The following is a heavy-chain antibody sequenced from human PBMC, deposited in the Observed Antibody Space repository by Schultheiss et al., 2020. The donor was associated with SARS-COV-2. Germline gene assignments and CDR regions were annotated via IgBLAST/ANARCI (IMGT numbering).Heavy chain of an antibody. CDR2: ISGDGGST. CDR3: AKDRDILPTLGDY. V-gene: IGHV3-64*04. CDR1: GFTVSSNY. Sequence: GGSLRLSCAASGFTVSSNYMSWVRQTPGKGLEYVSSISGDGGSTDYADPVKGRFTISRDNSKNTLYLQMNSLRPEDTAVFYCAKDRDILPTLGDYWGQGTLVTVSS. D-gene: IGHD5-12*01. J-gene: IGHJ4*02.